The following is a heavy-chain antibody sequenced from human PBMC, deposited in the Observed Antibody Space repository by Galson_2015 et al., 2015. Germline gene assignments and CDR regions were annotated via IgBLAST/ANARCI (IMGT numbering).Heavy chain of an antibody. CDR3: ASIMVRGVITAFEI. CDR2: INSDGSST. CDR1: GFTFSSYW. Sequence: SLRISCEASGFTFSSYWMHWVRQAPGKGLVWVSRINSDGSSTSYADSVKGRFTISRDNAKNTLYLQMNSLRAEDTAVYYCASIMVRGVITAFEIWGQGTMVTVSS. V-gene: IGHV3-74*01. D-gene: IGHD3-10*01. J-gene: IGHJ3*02.